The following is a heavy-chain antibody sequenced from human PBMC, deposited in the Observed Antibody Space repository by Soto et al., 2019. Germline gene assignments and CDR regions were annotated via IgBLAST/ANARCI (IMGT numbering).Heavy chain of an antibody. V-gene: IGHV4-38-2*01. CDR3: ARSGSYYGTLGS. D-gene: IGHD1-26*01. CDR1: GYSISLGYY. CDR2: ICHSGNT. J-gene: IGHJ5*02. Sequence: SETLSLTCAVSGYSISLGYYWGWIRQPPGKGLEWIGSICHSGNTYYNPSLKSRVSISLDTSQNHFSLEMTSVTAADTAVYYCARSGSYYGTLGSWGQGTVVTVSS.